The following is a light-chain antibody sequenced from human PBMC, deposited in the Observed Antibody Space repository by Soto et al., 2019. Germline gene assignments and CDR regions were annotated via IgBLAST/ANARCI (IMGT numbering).Light chain of an antibody. CDR1: SSDVGGYNF. V-gene: IGLV2-14*01. J-gene: IGLJ1*01. CDR3: NSYTSSSTYV. CDR2: DVS. Sequence: QSVLTQPASVSGSPGQSITISCTGTSSDVGGYNFVSWYQLHPGKAPKLMIFDVSNRPSGVSDRFSGSKSGNTASLTISGLQAEDEADYYCNSYTSSSTYVFGTGTKVTVL.